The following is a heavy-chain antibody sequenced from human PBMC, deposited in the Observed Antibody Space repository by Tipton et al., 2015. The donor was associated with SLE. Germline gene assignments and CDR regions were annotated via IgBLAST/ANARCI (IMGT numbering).Heavy chain of an antibody. J-gene: IGHJ4*02. D-gene: IGHD6-6*01. CDR3: AREGSSIAARQLDS. V-gene: IGHV1-46*01. Sequence: QSGPEVKKPGASVKVSCKASGYTFTSSDINWVRQATGQGLEWMGLINPSGGGTNYAQKFQGRVTMTRDTSTSTVHIDLGSLRSDDTAVYYCAREGSSIAARQLDSWGPGSLVTASS. CDR2: INPSGGGT. CDR1: GYTFTSSD.